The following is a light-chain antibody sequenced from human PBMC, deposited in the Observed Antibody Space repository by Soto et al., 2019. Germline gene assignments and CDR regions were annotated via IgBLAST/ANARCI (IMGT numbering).Light chain of an antibody. J-gene: IGKJ4*01. CDR3: QQRSNWPLT. CDR2: DAS. V-gene: IGKV3-11*01. Sequence: EIVLTQSPATLSLSPGEKATLSCRASQIVSSYLAWYQQKPGQAPRLLIYDASNRATGIPARFSGSGSGTDFTLTISSLEPEDFAVYYCQQRSNWPLTFGGGTRWIS. CDR1: QIVSSY.